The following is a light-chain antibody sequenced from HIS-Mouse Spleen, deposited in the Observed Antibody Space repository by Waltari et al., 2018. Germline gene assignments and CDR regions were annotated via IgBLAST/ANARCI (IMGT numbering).Light chain of an antibody. J-gene: IGLJ3*02. CDR1: SSDVVGYNY. CDR3: CSYAGSYTWV. Sequence: QSALTQPRSVSGSPGHSVTISCPGTSSDVVGYNYVSWYQQHPGKAPTLMIYDVSKRPSGVPDRFSGSKSGNTASLTISGLQAEDEADYYCCSYAGSYTWVFGGGTKLTVL. CDR2: DVS. V-gene: IGLV2-11*01.